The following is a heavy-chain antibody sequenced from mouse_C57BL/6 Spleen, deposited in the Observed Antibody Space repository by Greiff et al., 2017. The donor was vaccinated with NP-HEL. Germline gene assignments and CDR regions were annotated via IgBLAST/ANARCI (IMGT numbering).Heavy chain of an antibody. D-gene: IGHD1-1*01. V-gene: IGHV1-26*01. CDR1: GYTFTDYY. J-gene: IGHJ2*01. CDR2: INPNNGGT. CDR3: ARAPSFITTVVAGFDY. Sequence: VQLQQSGPELVKPGASVKISCKASGYTFTDYYMNWVKQSHGKSLEWIGDINPNNGGTSYNQKFKGKATLTVDKSSSTAYMELRSLTSEDSAVYYCARAPSFITTVVAGFDYWGQGTTLTVSS.